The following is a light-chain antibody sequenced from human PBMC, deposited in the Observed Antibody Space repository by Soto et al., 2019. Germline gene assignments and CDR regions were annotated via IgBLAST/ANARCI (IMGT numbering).Light chain of an antibody. CDR1: NIGSKS. V-gene: IGLV3-21*04. CDR2: YDT. Sequence: SYELTQPPSVSVAPGKTARVSCGGNNIGSKSAHWYQQKPGQAPVLVIYYDTTRPSGIPERFSGSNSGNTATLTISRVEAGDEADYYCQVWDTSDNHIIFGGGTKLTV. CDR3: QVWDTSDNHII. J-gene: IGLJ2*01.